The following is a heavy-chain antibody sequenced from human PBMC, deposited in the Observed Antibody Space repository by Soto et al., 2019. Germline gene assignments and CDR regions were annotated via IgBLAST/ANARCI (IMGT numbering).Heavy chain of an antibody. CDR1: GYTFTGYY. D-gene: IGHD3-22*01. CDR3: ARGFYYDSGYWAAFDI. J-gene: IGHJ3*02. Sequence: SVKVSCRASGYTFTGYYMHWVRQDTVQGLEWMGWINHNIGDTNYAQKFQGRVIMTRDTSISTAYMELSGLRSDDTAVYYCARGFYYDSGYWAAFDIWGQGTMVTVSS. CDR2: INHNIGDT. V-gene: IGHV1-2*02.